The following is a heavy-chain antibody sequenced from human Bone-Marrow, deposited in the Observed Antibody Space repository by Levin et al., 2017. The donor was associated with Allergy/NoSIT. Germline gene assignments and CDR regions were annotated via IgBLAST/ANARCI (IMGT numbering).Heavy chain of an antibody. V-gene: IGHV3-30-3*01. D-gene: IGHD6-13*01. CDR2: ISYDGSDI. CDR1: GFTFSSHA. Sequence: LSLTCAASGFTFSSHAMDWVRQAPGKGLAWVAVISYDGSDIHYADSVMGRFTISRDNSKNTLYLQMNSLRTEDTAVYYCARVPIHSSSWPSTIDSWGQGTVVTVSS. CDR3: ARVPIHSSSWPSTIDS. J-gene: IGHJ4*02.